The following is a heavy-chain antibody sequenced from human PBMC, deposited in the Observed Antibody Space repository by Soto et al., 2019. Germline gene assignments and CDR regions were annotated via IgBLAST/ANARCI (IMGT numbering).Heavy chain of an antibody. CDR2: ISGSGTYT. V-gene: IGHV3-11*06. CDR1: GITFSDHY. Sequence: GGSLRLSCAASGITFSDHYMSWIRQAPGKGLEWVSYISGSGTYTNHADSVKGRFTISRDNAKNSLYLQMNSLRAEDTAVYYCTTVHFYGLDVWGEGTTVT. J-gene: IGHJ6*02. CDR3: TTVHFYGLDV. D-gene: IGHD1-1*01.